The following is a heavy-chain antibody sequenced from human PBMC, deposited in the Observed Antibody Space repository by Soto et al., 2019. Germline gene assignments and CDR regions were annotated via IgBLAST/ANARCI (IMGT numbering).Heavy chain of an antibody. D-gene: IGHD2-15*01. CDR2: ISYGGTT. CDR1: GGSMNSGGYC. V-gene: IGHV4-31*03. J-gene: IGHJ4*02. Sequence: QVQLQESGPGLVKPSQILSVTCTVSGGSMNSGGYCWSWIRQHPGEGLEWIGCISYGGTTSYNPSLKSRVIISVDTSKNQFSLKLTSVTAADTAVYCCSRGILVWGQGTLITVSA. CDR3: SRGILV.